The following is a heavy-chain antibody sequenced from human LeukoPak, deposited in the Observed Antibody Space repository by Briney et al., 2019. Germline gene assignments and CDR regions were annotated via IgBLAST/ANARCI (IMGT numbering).Heavy chain of an antibody. CDR3: ARVRRASPMGNYMDV. Sequence: GGSLRLSCAASGFTFSSYEMNWVRQAPGKGLEWVSDISSSGSTKYYADSVKGRFIISRDNAKNSLYLQMNSLRAEDTAVYYCARVRRASPMGNYMDVWGKGTTVTISS. CDR2: ISSSGSTK. D-gene: IGHD3-10*01. CDR1: GFTFSSYE. V-gene: IGHV3-48*03. J-gene: IGHJ6*03.